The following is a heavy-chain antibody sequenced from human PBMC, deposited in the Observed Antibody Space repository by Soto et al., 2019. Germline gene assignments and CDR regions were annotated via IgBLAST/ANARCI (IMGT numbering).Heavy chain of an antibody. CDR3: AKSYFLNTPPVTDYYYYYGMDV. V-gene: IGHV3-23*01. J-gene: IGHJ6*02. CDR2: ISGSGGST. CDR1: GFTFSSYA. Sequence: EVQLLESGGGLVQPGGSLRLSCAASGFTFSSYAMSWVRQAPGKGLEWVSAISGSGGSTYYADSVKGRFTISRDNSKNTLYLQMNSLRAEDTAVYYCAKSYFLNTPPVTDYYYYYGMDVWGQGTTVTVSS. D-gene: IGHD2-8*02.